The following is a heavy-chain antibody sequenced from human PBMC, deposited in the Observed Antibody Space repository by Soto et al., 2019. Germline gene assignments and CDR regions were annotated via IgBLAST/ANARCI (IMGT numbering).Heavy chain of an antibody. D-gene: IGHD2-15*01. CDR3: ARAGCGGSCQPKHWFDP. CDR2: IYYSGST. CDR1: GGSISSGGYY. J-gene: IGHJ5*02. V-gene: IGHV4-31*03. Sequence: PSETLSLTCTVSGGSISSGGYYWSWIRQHPGKGLEWIGYIYYSGSTYYNPSLKSRVTISVDTSKNQFSLKLSSVTAADTAVYYCARAGCGGSCQPKHWFDPWGQGTLVTVSS.